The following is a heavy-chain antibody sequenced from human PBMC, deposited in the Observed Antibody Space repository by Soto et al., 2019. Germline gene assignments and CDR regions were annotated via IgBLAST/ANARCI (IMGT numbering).Heavy chain of an antibody. J-gene: IGHJ4*02. V-gene: IGHV6-1*01. D-gene: IGHD3-9*01. CDR3: ARVGYDILTGYWYYFDY. CDR2: TYYRSKWYN. Sequence: LSLTCAISGDSVSSNSAAWNWIRQSPSRGLEWLGRTYYRSKWYNDYAVSVKRRITINPDTSKNQFSLQLNSVTPEDTAVYYCARVGYDILTGYWYYFDYWGQGTLVTVSS. CDR1: GDSVSSNSAA.